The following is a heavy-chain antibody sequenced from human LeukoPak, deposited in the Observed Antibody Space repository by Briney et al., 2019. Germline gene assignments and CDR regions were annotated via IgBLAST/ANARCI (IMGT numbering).Heavy chain of an antibody. V-gene: IGHV4-38-2*02. Sequence: SETLSLTCTVSGYSISSGYYWGWIRQPPGKGLGRIGRSYHSWSTYYNPFLKGRVTISVDTSKNQFSLKLSSVAAAETAVYYCARGDPSDFWSGSLYYFDYWGQGTPVTVSS. CDR2: SYHSWST. D-gene: IGHD3-3*01. J-gene: IGHJ4*02. CDR3: ARGDPSDFWSGSLYYFDY. CDR1: GYSISSGYY.